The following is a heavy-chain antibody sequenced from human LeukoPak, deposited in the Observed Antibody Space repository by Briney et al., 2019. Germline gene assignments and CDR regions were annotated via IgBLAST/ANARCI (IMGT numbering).Heavy chain of an antibody. D-gene: IGHD4-17*01. Sequence: GGSLRLSCAASGFTFSSYWMSWVRQAPGKGLEWVANIKQDGSEKYYVDSVKGRFTISRDNAKNSLYLQMNSLRAEDTAVYYCARDLDYGDPMGTYYSDYWGQGTLVTVSS. J-gene: IGHJ4*02. CDR3: ARDLDYGDPMGTYYSDY. CDR1: GFTFSSYW. V-gene: IGHV3-7*01. CDR2: IKQDGSEK.